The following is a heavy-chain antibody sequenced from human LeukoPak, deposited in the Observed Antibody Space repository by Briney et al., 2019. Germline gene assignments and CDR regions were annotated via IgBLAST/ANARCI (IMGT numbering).Heavy chain of an antibody. J-gene: IGHJ4*02. CDR1: GGSISSNSYY. Sequence: PSETLSLTCTVSGGSISSNSYYWGWIRQPPGKGLEWIGSIYYSGSTYYNPSFKSRVTISVDTSKNQFSLKLSSVTAADTAVYYCARGDYVWGSYGYWGQGTLVTVSS. CDR2: IYYSGST. CDR3: ARGDYVWGSYGY. D-gene: IGHD3-16*01. V-gene: IGHV4-39*07.